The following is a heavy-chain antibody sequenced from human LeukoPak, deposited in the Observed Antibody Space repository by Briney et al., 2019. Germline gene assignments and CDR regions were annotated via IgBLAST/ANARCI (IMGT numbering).Heavy chain of an antibody. CDR3: ARVPRSNMAYFEY. D-gene: IGHD5-24*01. V-gene: IGHV4-59*08. Sequence: SETLSLTCSVSGGSINSYYWSRIRQPPGEGLEWIGNIYYSGSTNYNPSLNSRVTISVDTSKNQFSLKVTSVTAADTAMYYCARVPRSNMAYFEYWGQGALVIVSS. CDR2: IYYSGST. CDR1: GGSINSYY. J-gene: IGHJ4*02.